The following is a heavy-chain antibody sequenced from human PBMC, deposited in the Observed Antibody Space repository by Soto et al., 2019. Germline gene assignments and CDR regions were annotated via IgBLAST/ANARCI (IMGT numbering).Heavy chain of an antibody. CDR1: GFTFSSYG. V-gene: IGHV3-23*01. Sequence: AGGSLRLSCAASGFTFSSYGMTWVRQAPGKGLEWVSFSSTTGAGTYYADSVKGRFTISRDNAKNSLYLQMSSLTAEDSALYYCSKSLDYWRQGALVTVSS. CDR3: SKSLDY. J-gene: IGHJ4*02. CDR2: SSTTGAGT.